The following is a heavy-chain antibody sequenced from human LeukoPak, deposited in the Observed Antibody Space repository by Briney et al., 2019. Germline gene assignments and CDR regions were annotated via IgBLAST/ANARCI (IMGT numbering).Heavy chain of an antibody. CDR2: IYHSGST. Sequence: DPSQTLSLTCTVSGGSISSGGYYWSWIRQPPGKGLEWIGYIYHSGSTYYNPSLKSRVTISVDRSKNQFSLKLSSVTAADTAVYYCVGSNFSETPLDYWGQGTLVTVSS. V-gene: IGHV4-30-2*01. J-gene: IGHJ4*02. CDR1: GGSISSGGYY. D-gene: IGHD4-11*01. CDR3: VGSNFSETPLDY.